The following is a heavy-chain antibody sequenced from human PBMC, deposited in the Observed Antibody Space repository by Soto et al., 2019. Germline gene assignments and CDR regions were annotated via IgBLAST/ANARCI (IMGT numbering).Heavy chain of an antibody. D-gene: IGHD2-15*01. V-gene: IGHV4-31*03. CDR2: IYYSGST. Sequence: SETLSLTCTVSGGSISSGGYYWSWIRQHPGKGLEWIGYIYYSGSTYYNPSLKSRVTISVDTSKNQFSLKLSSVTAADTAVYYCARDHRVAYCSGGSCYRFSFFDYWGQGTLVTVSS. CDR1: GGSISSGGYY. J-gene: IGHJ4*02. CDR3: ARDHRVAYCSGGSCYRFSFFDY.